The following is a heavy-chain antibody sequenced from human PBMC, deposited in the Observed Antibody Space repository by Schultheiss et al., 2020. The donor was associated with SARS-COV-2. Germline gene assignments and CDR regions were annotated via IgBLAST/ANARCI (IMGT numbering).Heavy chain of an antibody. Sequence: GGSLRLSCAASGFTFDDYAMHWVRQAPGKGLEWVSGISWNSGSIGYADSVKGRFTISRDNAKNTLYLQMNSLRAEDTAVYYCAKSSMIVVVRPSGGFDYWGQGTLVTVSS. D-gene: IGHD3-22*01. J-gene: IGHJ4*02. V-gene: IGHV3-9*01. CDR3: AKSSMIVVVRPSGGFDY. CDR1: GFTFDDYA. CDR2: ISWNSGSI.